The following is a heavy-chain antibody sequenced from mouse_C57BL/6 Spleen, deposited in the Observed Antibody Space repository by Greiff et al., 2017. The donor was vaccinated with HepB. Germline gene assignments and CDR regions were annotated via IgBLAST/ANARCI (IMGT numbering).Heavy chain of an antibody. CDR1: GYTFTSYG. CDR3: ARGDYGSSYWYFDV. CDR2: IYPRSGNT. Sequence: QVQLQQSGAELARPGASVKLSCKASGYTFTSYGISWVKQRTGQGLEWIGEIYPRSGNTYYNEKFKGKATLTADKSSSTAYMELRSLTSEDSAVYLCARGDYGSSYWYFDVWGTGTTVTVSS. V-gene: IGHV1-81*01. D-gene: IGHD1-1*01. J-gene: IGHJ1*03.